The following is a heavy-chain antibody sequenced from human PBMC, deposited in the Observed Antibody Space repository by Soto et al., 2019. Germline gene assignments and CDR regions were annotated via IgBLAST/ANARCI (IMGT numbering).Heavy chain of an antibody. V-gene: IGHV3-48*01. CDR3: AREGGLLAVAGPKGFDY. Sequence: GGSLRLSCAASGFTFSSYSMNWVRQAPGKGLEWVSYISSSSSTIYYADSVKGRFTISRDNAKNSLYLQMNSLRAEDTAVYYCAREGGLLAVAGPKGFDYWGQGTLVTVSS. D-gene: IGHD6-19*01. CDR1: GFTFSSYS. CDR2: ISSSSSTI. J-gene: IGHJ4*02.